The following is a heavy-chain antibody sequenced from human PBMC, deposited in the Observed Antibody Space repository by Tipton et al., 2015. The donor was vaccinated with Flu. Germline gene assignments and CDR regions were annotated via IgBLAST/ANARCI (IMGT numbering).Heavy chain of an antibody. D-gene: IGHD2-15*01. J-gene: IGHJ4*02. V-gene: IGHV3-30*18. Sequence: SLRLSCAASAFTFSSFGMHWVRQAPGRGLEWVALISYDGINTFYGDSAKGRFTISRDNSKKVLYLHMNSLRPEDTAVYFCAKDRGMGWPSAFFDSWGQGTLVTVSS. CDR1: AFTFSSFG. CDR3: AKDRGMGWPSAFFDS. CDR2: ISYDGINT.